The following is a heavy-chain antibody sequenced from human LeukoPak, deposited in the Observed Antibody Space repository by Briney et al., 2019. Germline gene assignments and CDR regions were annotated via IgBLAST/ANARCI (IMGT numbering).Heavy chain of an antibody. Sequence: SETLSLTCTVSGGSISSSSYYWGWIRQPPGKGLEWIGSIYYSGSTYYNPSLKSRVTISVDTSKNQFSLKLSSVTAADTAVYYCARDRYSSGPRYGMDVWGQGTTVTVSS. CDR3: ARDRYSSGPRYGMDV. CDR2: IYYSGST. V-gene: IGHV4-39*07. CDR1: GGSISSSSYY. D-gene: IGHD6-19*01. J-gene: IGHJ6*02.